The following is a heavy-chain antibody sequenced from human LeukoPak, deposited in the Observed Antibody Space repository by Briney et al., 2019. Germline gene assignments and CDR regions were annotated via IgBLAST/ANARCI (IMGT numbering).Heavy chain of an antibody. CDR1: GFTFSSYG. V-gene: IGHV3-33*01. J-gene: IGHJ6*03. Sequence: AGGSLRLSCAASGFTFSSYGMHWVRQAPGKGLEWVAVIWYDGSNKYYADSVKGRSTISRDNSKNTLYLQMNSLRAEDTAVYYCARQAGRYYYMDVWGKGTTVTVSS. CDR2: IWYDGSNK. CDR3: ARQAGRYYYMDV.